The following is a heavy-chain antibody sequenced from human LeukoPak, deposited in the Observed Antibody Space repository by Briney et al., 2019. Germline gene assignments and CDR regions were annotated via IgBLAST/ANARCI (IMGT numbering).Heavy chain of an antibody. CDR2: INHSGST. V-gene: IGHV4-34*01. Sequence: SETLSLTCAVYGGSFSGYYWSWIRQPPGKGLEWIGEINHSGSTNYNPSLKSRVTISVDTSKNQFSLKLSSVTAADMAVYYCARGAAAGSDFDYWGQGTLVTVSS. J-gene: IGHJ4*02. CDR3: ARGAAAGSDFDY. CDR1: GGSFSGYY. D-gene: IGHD6-13*01.